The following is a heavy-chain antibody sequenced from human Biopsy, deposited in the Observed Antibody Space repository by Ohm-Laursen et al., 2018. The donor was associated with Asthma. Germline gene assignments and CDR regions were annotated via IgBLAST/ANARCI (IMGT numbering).Heavy chain of an antibody. V-gene: IGHV3-30*04. CDR2: ISFDGSNK. CDR3: AKDVFPGWELRRGPDY. Sequence: SLRLSCTASGFTFSSYAMHWVRQAPGKGLDWVAVISFDGSNKNYTDSVKGRFTISRDNSRNTLHLQMNSLRAEDTAVYYCAKDVFPGWELRRGPDYWGQGTLVTVSS. CDR1: GFTFSSYA. J-gene: IGHJ4*02. D-gene: IGHD1-26*01.